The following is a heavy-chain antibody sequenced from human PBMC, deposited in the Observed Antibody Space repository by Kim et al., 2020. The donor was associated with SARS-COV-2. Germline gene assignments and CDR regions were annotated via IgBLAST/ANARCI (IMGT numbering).Heavy chain of an antibody. J-gene: IGHJ5*02. D-gene: IGHD6-19*01. V-gene: IGHV5-51*01. Sequence: PSFHGQVTISADKSISTAYLQWSSLKASDTAMYYCARFSGWYMGNWFDPWGQGTLVTVSS. CDR3: ARFSGWYMGNWFDP.